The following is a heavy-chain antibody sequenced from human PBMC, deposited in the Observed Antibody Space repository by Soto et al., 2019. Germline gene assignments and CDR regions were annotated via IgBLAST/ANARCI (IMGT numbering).Heavy chain of an antibody. D-gene: IGHD2-15*01. CDR2: ISYDGSNK. Sequence: QVQVVESGGGVVQPGRSLRLSCAASGFTFSSYGMHWVRQAPGKGLEWVAVISYDGSNKYYADSVKGRFTISRDNSKNTLYLQMNSLSAEDTAVYYCAKDHASGFCSGGSCYSAGYWGQGTLVTVSS. CDR1: GFTFSSYG. J-gene: IGHJ4*02. CDR3: AKDHASGFCSGGSCYSAGY. V-gene: IGHV3-30*18.